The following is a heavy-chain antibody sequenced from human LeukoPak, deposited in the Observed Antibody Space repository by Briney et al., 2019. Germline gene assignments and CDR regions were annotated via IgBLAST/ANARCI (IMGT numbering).Heavy chain of an antibody. CDR2: INPSGGST. J-gene: IGHJ3*02. V-gene: IGHV1-46*01. Sequence: ASVKVSCKASGYTFTSYYMHWVRQAPGQGLEWMGIINPSGGSTSYAQKFQGRVTMTRDMSTSTAYMELRSLRSDDTAVYYCARERRGYDFWSGYYDAFDIWGQGTMVTVSS. D-gene: IGHD3-3*01. CDR3: ARERRGYDFWSGYYDAFDI. CDR1: GYTFTSYY.